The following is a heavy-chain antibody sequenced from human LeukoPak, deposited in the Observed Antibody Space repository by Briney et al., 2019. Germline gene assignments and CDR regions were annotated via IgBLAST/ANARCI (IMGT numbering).Heavy chain of an antibody. Sequence: SETLSLTCTVSGGSISSSSYYWGWIRQPPGKGLEWIGSIYYSGSTYYNPSLKSRVTISVDTSKNQFSLKLSSVTAADTAVYYCARAGPGSYYGRYYFDYWGQGTLVTVSS. CDR3: ARAGPGSYYGRYYFDY. J-gene: IGHJ4*02. V-gene: IGHV4-39*01. D-gene: IGHD1-26*01. CDR2: IYYSGST. CDR1: GGSISSSSYY.